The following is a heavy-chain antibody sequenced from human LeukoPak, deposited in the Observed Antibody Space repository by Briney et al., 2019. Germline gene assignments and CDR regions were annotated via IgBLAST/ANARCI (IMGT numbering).Heavy chain of an antibody. CDR3: ARVVSGGCSGGSCQRDNWFDP. Sequence: PSETLSLTCTVSGGSISSYYWSWIRQPPGKGLEWIGYIYYSGSTNYNPSLKSRVTISVDTSKNQFSLKLSSVTAADTAVYYCARVVSGGCSGGSCQRDNWFDPWAREPWSPSPQ. CDR2: IYYSGST. J-gene: IGHJ5*02. V-gene: IGHV4-59*01. CDR1: GGSISSYY. D-gene: IGHD2-15*01.